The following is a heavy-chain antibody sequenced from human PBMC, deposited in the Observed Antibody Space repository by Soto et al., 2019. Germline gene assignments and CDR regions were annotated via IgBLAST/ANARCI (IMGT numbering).Heavy chain of an antibody. J-gene: IGHJ6*02. V-gene: IGHV4-59*08. CDR3: VRQGIDYLHGLVDV. D-gene: IGHD1-26*01. Sequence: QVHVQQSGPGLVKPSETLFLSCTVSSGPSSSHNWGWIRQPPGRGLEWIGYVYYTGGTSYNPSLKSRVTISADTSTNPISLTLSSVTAADTAVYYCVRQGIDYLHGLVDVWGQGTTVSVSS. CDR2: VYYTGGT. CDR1: SGPSSSHN.